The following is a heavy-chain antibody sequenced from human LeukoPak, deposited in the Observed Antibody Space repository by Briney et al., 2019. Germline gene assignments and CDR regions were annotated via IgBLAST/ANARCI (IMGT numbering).Heavy chain of an antibody. CDR2: INWNGGST. CDR3: ARAGYSSSWYYFDY. CDR1: GFPFDDYG. J-gene: IGHJ4*02. V-gene: IGHV3-20*04. Sequence: GGSLRLSCAASGFPFDDYGMNWVRQVPGKGLEWVSGINWNGGSTGYADSVKGRFTISRDNAKNSLCLQMNSLRAEDTAVYYCARAGYSSSWYYFDYWGQGTLVTVSS. D-gene: IGHD6-13*01.